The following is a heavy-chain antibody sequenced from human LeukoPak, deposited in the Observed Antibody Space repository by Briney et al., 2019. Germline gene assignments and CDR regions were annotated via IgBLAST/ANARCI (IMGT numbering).Heavy chain of an antibody. CDR2: VSKDGGVK. V-gene: IGHV3-30-3*01. Sequence: GGSLRLSCAASGFTFSDYDMHWARQAPGEGLEWLAYVSKDGGVKYYADSVKGRFTASRDNSRDTAFLEMNSLRPEDTALYYCARDLMWLVDFWGRGTLLTVSS. CDR1: GFTFSDYD. CDR3: ARDLMWLVDF. J-gene: IGHJ4*02. D-gene: IGHD6-19*01.